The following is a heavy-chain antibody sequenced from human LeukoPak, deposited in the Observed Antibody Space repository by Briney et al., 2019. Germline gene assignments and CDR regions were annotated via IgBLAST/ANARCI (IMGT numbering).Heavy chain of an antibody. V-gene: IGHV3-53*01. CDR1: GFTVSSNH. CDR2: IYSGGST. Sequence: PGGSLRLSCVASGFTVSSNHMNWVRQAPGKGLEWVSVIYSGGSTYYADSVKGRFTISRDNSKNTLYLQMNSLRAEDTAVYYCARVLSYYDSSGYYLGGGFDPWGQGTLVTVSS. J-gene: IGHJ5*02. D-gene: IGHD3-22*01. CDR3: ARVLSYYDSSGYYLGGGFDP.